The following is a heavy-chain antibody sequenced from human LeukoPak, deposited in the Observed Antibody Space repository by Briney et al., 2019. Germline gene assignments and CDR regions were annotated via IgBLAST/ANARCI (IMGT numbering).Heavy chain of an antibody. J-gene: IGHJ4*02. D-gene: IGHD3-10*01. CDR1: GYSFTSYW. V-gene: IGHV5-51*01. CDR3: ARQLGRTYYGSGSVDY. Sequence: GESLKISCKASGYSFTSYWIGWVRQMPGKGLEWMAIIYPGDSDTRYSPSFQGQVTISADKSISTAYLQWSSLKASDTAMYYCARQLGRTYYGSGSVDYWGQGTLVTVSS. CDR2: IYPGDSDT.